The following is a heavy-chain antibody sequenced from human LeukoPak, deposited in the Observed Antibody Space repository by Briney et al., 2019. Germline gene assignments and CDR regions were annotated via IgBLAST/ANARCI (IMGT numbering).Heavy chain of an antibody. CDR2: INSDASST. CDR3: ARRIAVAATGLDY. V-gene: IGHV3-74*01. CDR1: GFTLRSYW. J-gene: IGHJ4*02. Sequence: GGSLRLSCAASGFTLRSYWMHWVRQAPRKGLVWVSRINSDASSTSYADSVKGRFTISRDNAKNTVYLQMNSLRAEDTAVYYCARRIAVAATGLDYWGQGTLVTVYS. D-gene: IGHD6-19*01.